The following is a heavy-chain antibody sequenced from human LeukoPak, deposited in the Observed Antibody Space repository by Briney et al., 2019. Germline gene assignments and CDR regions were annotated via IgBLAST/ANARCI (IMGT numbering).Heavy chain of an antibody. CDR2: INNGGGTI. Sequence: PGGSLRLSCAASGFTFSRYEMNWVRQAPGKGLEWVSYINNGGGTIYYADSMKGRFTISRDNAKNSLYLQMNSLRAEDTAVYYCARDPQYSGYDWAFDYWGQGTLVTVSS. J-gene: IGHJ4*02. V-gene: IGHV3-48*03. CDR3: ARDPQYSGYDWAFDY. CDR1: GFTFSRYE. D-gene: IGHD5-12*01.